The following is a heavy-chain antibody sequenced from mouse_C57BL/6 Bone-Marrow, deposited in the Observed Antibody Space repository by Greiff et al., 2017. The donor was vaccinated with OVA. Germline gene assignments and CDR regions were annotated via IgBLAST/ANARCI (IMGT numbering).Heavy chain of an antibody. CDR2: IHPSDSDT. V-gene: IGHV1-74*01. J-gene: IGHJ3*01. CDR3: AIGSAWFAY. Sequence: QVQLKESGAELVKPGASVKISCKASGYAFSSYWMHWVKQRPGQGLEWIGRIHPSDSDTNYNQKFNGKATLTVDKSSSTAYMQLSSLTSEDSAVYYCAIGSAWFAYWGQGTLVTVSA. CDR1: GYAFSSYW.